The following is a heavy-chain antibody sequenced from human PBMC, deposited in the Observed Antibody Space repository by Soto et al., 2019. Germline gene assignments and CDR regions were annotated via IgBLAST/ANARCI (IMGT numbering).Heavy chain of an antibody. Sequence: GGSLRLSCAASVFTFSSYAMSWVRQAPGKGLEWVSGISGSGGSTYYADSVKGRFTISRYNSKNTLYLQMNSLRAEDTAVYHCAKEDTRVGAFDIWGQGTMVTVSS. V-gene: IGHV3-23*01. CDR2: ISGSGGST. CDR1: VFTFSSYA. CDR3: AKEDTRVGAFDI. D-gene: IGHD3-10*01. J-gene: IGHJ3*02.